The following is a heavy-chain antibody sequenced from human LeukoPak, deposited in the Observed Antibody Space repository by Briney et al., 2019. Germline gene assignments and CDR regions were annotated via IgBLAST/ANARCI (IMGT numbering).Heavy chain of an antibody. V-gene: IGHV4-59*01. CDR1: GGSISSYY. CDR2: IYYTGST. Sequence: SETLSLTCTVSGGSISSYYWTWIRQHPGKGLEWIGDIYYTGSTNYNPSLKSRVTISVDTSRTQFSLRLRSVTAADTAVYYCARSSMRVTANKSWFDPWGQGTLVTVSS. J-gene: IGHJ5*02. CDR3: ARSSMRVTANKSWFDP. D-gene: IGHD2-21*02.